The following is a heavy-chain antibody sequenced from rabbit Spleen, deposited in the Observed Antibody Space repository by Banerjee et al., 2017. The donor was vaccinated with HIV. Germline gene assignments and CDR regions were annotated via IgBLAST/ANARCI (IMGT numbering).Heavy chain of an antibody. D-gene: IGHD1-1*01. Sequence: QEQLVESGGGLVKPGASLTLTCIASGVSFSGSSYMCWVRQAPGKGLEWIACIDGGSSDKTGYASWAKGRFIMSRTSSTTVTLQMTSLTAADTATYFCARDLVAVIGWNFNLWGPGTLVTVS. CDR3: ARDLVAVIGWNFNL. CDR2: IDGGSSDKT. J-gene: IGHJ4*01. CDR1: GVSFSGSSY. V-gene: IGHV1S45*01.